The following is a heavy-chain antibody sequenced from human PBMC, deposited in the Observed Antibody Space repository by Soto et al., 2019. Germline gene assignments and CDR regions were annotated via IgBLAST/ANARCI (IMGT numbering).Heavy chain of an antibody. J-gene: IGHJ6*03. CDR2: INHSGST. CDR1: GGSFSGYY. D-gene: IGHD3-3*01. CDR3: ARVRIFGVVIPRDYYYMDV. Sequence: PSETLSLTCAVYGGSFSGYYWSWIRQPPGKGLEWIGEINHSGSTNYNPSLKSRVTISVDTSKNQFSLKLSSVTAADTAVYYCARVRIFGVVIPRDYYYMDVWGKGTTVTVSS. V-gene: IGHV4-34*01.